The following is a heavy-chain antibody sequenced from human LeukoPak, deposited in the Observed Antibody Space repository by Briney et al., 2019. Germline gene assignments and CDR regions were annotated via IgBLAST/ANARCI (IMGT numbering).Heavy chain of an antibody. CDR2: IYPGDSDT. Sequence: GESLQISCQGSGYSFTSYWIGWVRQMPGKGLEWMGIIYPGDSDTRYSPSFQGQVTISADKSISTAYLQWSSLKASDTAMYYCARPMSYDILTGYYAIDYWGQGTLVTVSS. CDR1: GYSFTSYW. V-gene: IGHV5-51*01. J-gene: IGHJ4*02. CDR3: ARPMSYDILTGYYAIDY. D-gene: IGHD3-9*01.